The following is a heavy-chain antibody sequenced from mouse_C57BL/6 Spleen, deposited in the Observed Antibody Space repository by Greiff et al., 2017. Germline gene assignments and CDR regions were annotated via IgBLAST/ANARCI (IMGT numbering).Heavy chain of an antibody. CDR1: GFSLTSYG. V-gene: IGHV2-2*01. Sequence: VMLVESGPGLVQPSQSLSITCTVSGFSLTSYGVHWVRQSPGKGLEWLGVIWRGGSTDYNAAFISRLSISKDNPKSQVFFKMNSLQADDTAIYYCARSAYYSNHGAMDYWGQGTSVTVSS. CDR3: ARSAYYSNHGAMDY. CDR2: IWRGGST. J-gene: IGHJ4*01. D-gene: IGHD2-5*01.